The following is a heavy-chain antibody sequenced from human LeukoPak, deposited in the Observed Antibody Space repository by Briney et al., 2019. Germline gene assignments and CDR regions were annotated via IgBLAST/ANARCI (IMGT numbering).Heavy chain of an antibody. D-gene: IGHD7-27*01. Sequence: GGSLRLSCAASGFTFDDYAMHWVRQAPGKGLEWVSGISWNSGSIAYADSVRGRFTISRDNAKNSLYLQMNSLRAEDTAFYYCAKDKYATWGQNLFDPWGQGTLVTVSS. J-gene: IGHJ5*02. CDR3: AKDKYATWGQNLFDP. CDR1: GFTFDDYA. V-gene: IGHV3-9*01. CDR2: ISWNSGSI.